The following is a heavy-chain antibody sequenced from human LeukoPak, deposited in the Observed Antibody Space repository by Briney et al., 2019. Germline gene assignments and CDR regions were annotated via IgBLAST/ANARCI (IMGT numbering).Heavy chain of an antibody. J-gene: IGHJ4*02. Sequence: GGSLRPSCAASGFTFSSYWMHWVRQAPGKGRVWVSRINSDGSSTIYADSVKGRFTISRDNAKNTLYLQMNSLRAEDTAVYYCARGTTVVTPVFDYWGQGTLVTVSS. CDR2: INSDGSST. CDR1: GFTFSSYW. V-gene: IGHV3-74*01. CDR3: ARGTTVVTPVFDY. D-gene: IGHD4-23*01.